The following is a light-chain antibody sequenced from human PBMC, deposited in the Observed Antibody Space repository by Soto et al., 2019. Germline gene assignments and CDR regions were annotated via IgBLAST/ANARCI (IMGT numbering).Light chain of an antibody. J-gene: IGLJ2*01. Sequence: QSALTQPASVSGSPGQSITISCTGTSSDVGGYNYVSWYQQHPGNAPKLMIYDVSNRPSGVSNRFSGSKSGNTASLTIAGLQAEEEADYYCSSYTSSSTLVVFGGGTKVTVL. V-gene: IGLV2-14*01. CDR1: SSDVGGYNY. CDR3: SSYTSSSTLVV. CDR2: DVS.